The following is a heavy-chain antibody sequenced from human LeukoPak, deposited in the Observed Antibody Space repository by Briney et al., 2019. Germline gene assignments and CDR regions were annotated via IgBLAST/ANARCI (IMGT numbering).Heavy chain of an antibody. Sequence: GGTLRLSCAASGFTFSGYGMSWVRQAPGKGLEWVSAISGSGGSAYYADSVKGRFTISRDNSKNTLYLQMNSLRAEDTAVYYCAKRITPHYYYYMDVWGKGTTVTISS. CDR3: AKRITPHYYYYMDV. J-gene: IGHJ6*03. CDR1: GFTFSGYG. V-gene: IGHV3-23*01. CDR2: ISGSGGSA.